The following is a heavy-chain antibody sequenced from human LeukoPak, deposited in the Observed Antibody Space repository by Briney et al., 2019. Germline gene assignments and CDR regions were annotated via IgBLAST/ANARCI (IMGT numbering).Heavy chain of an antibody. CDR3: ARMHLMGKLRYASHI. CDR2: IDWDDDK. CDR1: GFSLSSSGMC. J-gene: IGHJ3*02. V-gene: IGHV2-70*11. Sequence: ESGPTLLNPTQTLALTCTFSGFSLSSSGMCVSWIRQPPGKALEWLACIDWDDDKYYSTPLKTRLTISKDTSKNQVVLRMTNIDPVDTATYYCARMHLMGKLRYASHIWGQGTMVTVSS. D-gene: IGHD2-8*01.